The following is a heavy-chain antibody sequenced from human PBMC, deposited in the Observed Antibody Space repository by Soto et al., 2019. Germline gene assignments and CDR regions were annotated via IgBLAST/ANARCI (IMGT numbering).Heavy chain of an antibody. J-gene: IGHJ4*02. Sequence: PSETLSLTCSVSGGSMRDYYWSWIRQSPGKGPEWIGYIYYSGNTNYNTSLKSRVTISVDMPKSLFSLKLNSVTAADTAVYYCARQLGLWQPLDYWGRGALVTVSS. CDR2: IYYSGNT. V-gene: IGHV4-59*01. CDR3: ARQLGLWQPLDY. CDR1: GGSMRDYY. D-gene: IGHD1-1*01.